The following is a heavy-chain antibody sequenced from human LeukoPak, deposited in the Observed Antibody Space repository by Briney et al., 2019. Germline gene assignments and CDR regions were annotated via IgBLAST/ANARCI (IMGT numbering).Heavy chain of an antibody. CDR1: GGSISSGDYC. D-gene: IGHD6-13*01. J-gene: IGHJ6*02. CDR3: ANSLFGGIAAAGHYYYYGMDV. CDR2: IYYSGST. Sequence: PSETLSLTCTVSGGSISSGDYCWSWVRQPPGKGLEWIGYIYYSGSTYYNPSLKSRVTISVDTSKNQFSLKLSSVTAADTAVYYCANSLFGGIAAAGHYYYYGMDVWGQGTTVTVSS. V-gene: IGHV4-30-4*01.